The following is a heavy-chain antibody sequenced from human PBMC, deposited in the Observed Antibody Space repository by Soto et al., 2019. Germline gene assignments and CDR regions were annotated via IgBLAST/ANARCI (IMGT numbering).Heavy chain of an antibody. D-gene: IGHD3-22*01. CDR3: ATGLDYFDNTTYYPGPHFDS. J-gene: IGHJ4*02. CDR1: RFTFSNYG. CDR2: IWYDGSNK. V-gene: IGHV3-33*01. Sequence: GGSLRLSCAASRFTFSNYGIHWVRQAPGKGLEWVALIWYDGSNKYYADSVKGRFTISRDTSKNTLYLQMNSLRAEDTAVYYCATGLDYFDNTTYYPGPHFDSWGQGTLVTVSS.